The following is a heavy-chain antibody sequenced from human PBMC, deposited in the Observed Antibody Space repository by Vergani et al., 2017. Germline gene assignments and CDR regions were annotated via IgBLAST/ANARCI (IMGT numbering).Heavy chain of an antibody. CDR3: ARDFLTRVTTLDYYYMGV. CDR1: GFPFSDYG. D-gene: IGHD1-1*01. CDR2: ISYDGNKK. V-gene: IGHV3-30*03. Sequence: QLQLVESGGGEVQPGRSLRLSCSAAGFPFSDYGVHWVRQAPGKGLEWVSVISYDGNKKNYADSVKGRFTISRDNSKNTLYLEMNALRAEDTAVYYCARDFLTRVTTLDYYYMGVWGKGTTVTVSS. J-gene: IGHJ6*03.